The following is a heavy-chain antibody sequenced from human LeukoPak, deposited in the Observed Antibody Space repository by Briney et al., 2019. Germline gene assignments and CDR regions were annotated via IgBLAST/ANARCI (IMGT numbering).Heavy chain of an antibody. V-gene: IGHV3-48*01. CDR1: RFTFSSYS. Sequence: PGGSLRLSCAASRFTFSSYSMNWVRQAPGKGLEWVSYISSSSSTIYYADSVKGRFTISRDNAKNSLYLQMNSLRAEDTAVYYCARGSLRFLERRVDYWGQGTLVTVS. D-gene: IGHD3-3*01. J-gene: IGHJ4*02. CDR2: ISSSSSTI. CDR3: ARGSLRFLERRVDY.